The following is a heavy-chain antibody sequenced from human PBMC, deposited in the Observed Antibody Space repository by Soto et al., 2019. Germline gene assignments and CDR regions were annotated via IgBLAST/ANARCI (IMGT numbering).Heavy chain of an antibody. D-gene: IGHD2-21*02. Sequence: PSETLSLTCTVSGGSISGYYWSWIRQPPGKGLEWIGYMYNTGSTVYNPSFKSRVTISVDTSKNQFSLKLNSVTAADTAVYYCARDLGVYCGTDCYPLDVWGQGTTVNVSS. CDR2: MYNTGST. V-gene: IGHV4-59*01. J-gene: IGHJ6*02. CDR3: ARDLGVYCGTDCYPLDV. CDR1: GGSISGYY.